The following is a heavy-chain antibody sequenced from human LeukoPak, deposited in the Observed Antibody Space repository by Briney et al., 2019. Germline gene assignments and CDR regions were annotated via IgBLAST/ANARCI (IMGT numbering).Heavy chain of an antibody. D-gene: IGHD3-10*01. V-gene: IGHV4-59*13. CDR3: ARALLGGSGSYYGNNWFDP. CDR2: IYYSGST. CDR1: GVSINSYY. Sequence: TAETLSLTCTVSGVSINSYYWSWIRQSPERGLEWIGYIYYSGSTNYNPSLQSRVTISVDSSKNQFSLKITSVTAADTAVYYCARALLGGSGSYYGNNWFDPWGQGTPVTVSS. J-gene: IGHJ5*02.